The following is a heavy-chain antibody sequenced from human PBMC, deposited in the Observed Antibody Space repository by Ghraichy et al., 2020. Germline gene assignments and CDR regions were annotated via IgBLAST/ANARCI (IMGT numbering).Heavy chain of an antibody. Sequence: GESLNISCAASGVTFSSYSMNCVRQAPGKGLASVSYISSSSSTIYYADSVKGRFTISRDNAKNSLYLQMNSLRDEDTAVYYCARYAVVPATYYYYGMDVWGQGTTVTVSS. CDR3: ARYAVVPATYYYYGMDV. J-gene: IGHJ6*01. D-gene: IGHD2-2*01. CDR1: GVTFSSYS. CDR2: ISSSSSTI. V-gene: IGHV3-48*02.